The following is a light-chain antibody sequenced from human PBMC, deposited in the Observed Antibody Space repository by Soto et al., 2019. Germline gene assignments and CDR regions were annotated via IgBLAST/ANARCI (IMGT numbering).Light chain of an antibody. CDR2: EVS. CDR1: SRDVGAYNF. J-gene: IGLJ1*01. V-gene: IGLV2-8*01. CDR3: TTYADDNIFV. Sequence: QSALTQPASVSGSPGQSITISCTGSSRDVGAYNFVSWYQHHPGRAPKLILYEVSKRPSGVPERFSGSKSGNTASLTVSGLQAEDEAAYYCTTYADDNIFVFGTGTKVTV.